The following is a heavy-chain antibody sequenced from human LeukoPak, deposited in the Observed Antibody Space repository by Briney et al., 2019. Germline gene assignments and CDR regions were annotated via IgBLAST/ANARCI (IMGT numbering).Heavy chain of an antibody. Sequence: ASETLSLTCTVSGYSISSGYYWGWIRQPPGKGLEWIGYIYYSGSTFYNPSLKSRVTVSVDTSKNQFSLMLRSVTAADTAVYYCARESGYDWNPFDYWGQGTLVTVSS. J-gene: IGHJ4*02. CDR1: GYSISSGYY. D-gene: IGHD5-12*01. CDR2: IYYSGST. CDR3: ARESGYDWNPFDY. V-gene: IGHV4-38-2*02.